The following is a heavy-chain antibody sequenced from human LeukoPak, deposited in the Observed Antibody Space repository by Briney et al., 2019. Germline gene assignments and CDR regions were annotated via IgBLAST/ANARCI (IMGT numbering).Heavy chain of an antibody. CDR3: ARERTFGDGFDY. CDR2: IYYSGST. D-gene: IGHD3-3*01. CDR1: GGSISSYY. J-gene: IGHJ4*02. Sequence: SETLSFTCTVSGGSISSYYWSWIRQPPGKGLEWIGYIYYSGSTNYNPSLKSRVTISVDTSKNQFSLKLSSVTAADTAVYYCARERTFGDGFDYWGQGTLVTVSS. V-gene: IGHV4-59*01.